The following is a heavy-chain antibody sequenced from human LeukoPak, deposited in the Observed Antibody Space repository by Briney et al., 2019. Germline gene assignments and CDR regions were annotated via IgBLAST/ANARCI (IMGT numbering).Heavy chain of an antibody. CDR2: ISGSGGST. D-gene: IGHD6-13*01. Sequence: QPGGSLRLSCAASGFTFSSYAMSWVGQAPGKGLEWVSAISGSGGSTYYADSVKGRFTISRDTSKNTLYLQMNSLRAEDTAVYYCAKDLGIAAAGRYYFDYWGQGTLVTVSS. V-gene: IGHV3-23*01. J-gene: IGHJ4*02. CDR1: GFTFSSYA. CDR3: AKDLGIAAAGRYYFDY.